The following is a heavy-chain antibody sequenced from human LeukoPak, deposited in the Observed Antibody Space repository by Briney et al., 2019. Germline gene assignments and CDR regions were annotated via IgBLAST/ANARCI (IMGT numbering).Heavy chain of an antibody. J-gene: IGHJ3*02. CDR1: GFTFSSYS. CDR3: ARVETSPDAFDI. CDR2: ISSSSSYI. Sequence: PGGSLRLSCAASGFTFSSYSMNWVGQAPGKGLEWVSSISSSSSYIYYADSVKGRFTISRDNAKNSLYLQMNSLRAEDTAAYYCARVETSPDAFDIWGQGTMATVSS. D-gene: IGHD2-2*01. V-gene: IGHV3-21*01.